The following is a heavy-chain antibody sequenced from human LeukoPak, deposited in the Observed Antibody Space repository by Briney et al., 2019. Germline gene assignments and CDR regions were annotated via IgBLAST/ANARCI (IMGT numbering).Heavy chain of an antibody. J-gene: IGHJ4*02. Sequence: KTSETLSLTCAVYGASFSGHYWSSIRQPPGKGLEWIGEINHSGITDYNPSLKSRVTMSIDTSKNQFSLKLTSVTAADTAVYYCTRGPDYSKTGYWGQGTLVTVSS. CDR3: TRGPDYSKTGY. CDR1: GASFSGHY. CDR2: INHSGIT. V-gene: IGHV4-34*01. D-gene: IGHD4-11*01.